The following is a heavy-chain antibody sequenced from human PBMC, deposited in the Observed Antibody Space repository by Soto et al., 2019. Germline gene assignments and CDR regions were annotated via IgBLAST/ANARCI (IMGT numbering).Heavy chain of an antibody. CDR2: IIPIFGTA. V-gene: IGHV1-69*01. D-gene: IGHD2-8*01. CDR3: ARGGTKGLQSLYYFDY. CDR1: GGTFSSYA. Sequence: QVQLVQSGAEVKKPGSSVKVSCKASGGTFSSYAISWMRQAPGQGLEWMGGIIPIFGTANYAQKFQGRVTITADESTSTAYMELSSLRSEDTAVYYCARGGTKGLQSLYYFDYWGQGTLVTVSS. J-gene: IGHJ4*02.